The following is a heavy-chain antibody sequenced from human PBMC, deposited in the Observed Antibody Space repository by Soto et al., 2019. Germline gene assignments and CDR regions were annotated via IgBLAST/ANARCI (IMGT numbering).Heavy chain of an antibody. CDR1: GGSVSSGSYY. Sequence: QVQLQESGPGLVKPSETLSLTCTVSGGSVSSGSYYWSWIRQPPGKGLEWIGYIYYRGSTNYNPSLKSRVTISVDTSTNQFSLKLNSVTAADTAVYYCASYSSGWYDVSYWGQGTLVTVSS. V-gene: IGHV4-61*01. D-gene: IGHD6-19*01. CDR3: ASYSSGWYDVSY. CDR2: IYYRGST. J-gene: IGHJ4*02.